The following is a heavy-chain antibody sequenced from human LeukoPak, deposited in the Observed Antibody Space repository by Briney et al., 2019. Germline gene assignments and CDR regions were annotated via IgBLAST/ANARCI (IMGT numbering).Heavy chain of an antibody. J-gene: IGHJ6*04. CDR2: IIPIFGTA. CDR1: GGTFSSYA. CDR3: GHVVTVAGGMDV. D-gene: IGHD2-15*01. V-gene: IGHV1-69*06. Sequence: ASVKVSCKASGGTFSSYAISWVRQASGQGLEWMGGIIPIFGTANYAQKFQGRVTITADKSTSTAYMELSSLRSEDTAVYYCGHVVTVAGGMDVWGKGTTVTVSS.